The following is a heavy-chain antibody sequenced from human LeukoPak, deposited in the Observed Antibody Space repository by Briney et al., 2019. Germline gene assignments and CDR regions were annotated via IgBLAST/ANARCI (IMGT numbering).Heavy chain of an antibody. Sequence: SETLSLTCAVYGGSFSGYYWSWIRQPPGKGLEWIGEINHSGSTNYNPSLKSRVTISVDTSKNQLSLKLSSVTAADTAVYYCEIFYYDILTGYYIGDYWGQGTLVTVSS. CDR2: INHSGST. CDR3: EIFYYDILTGYYIGDY. D-gene: IGHD3-9*01. CDR1: GGSFSGYY. J-gene: IGHJ4*02. V-gene: IGHV4-34*01.